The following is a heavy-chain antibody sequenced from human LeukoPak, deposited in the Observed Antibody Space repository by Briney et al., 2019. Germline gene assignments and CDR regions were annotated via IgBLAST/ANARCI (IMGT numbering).Heavy chain of an antibody. CDR1: GFTFSSYS. CDR2: ISSSSSTI. J-gene: IGHJ6*02. D-gene: IGHD3-22*01. V-gene: IGHV3-48*04. CDR3: ASNYYDSSGYYHHYYYGMDV. Sequence: PGGSLRLSCAASGFTFSSYSMNWVRQAPGKGLEWVSYISSSSSTIYYADSVKGRFTISRDNAKNSLYLQMNSLRAEDTAVYYCASNYYDSSGYYHHYYYGMDVWGQGTTVTVSS.